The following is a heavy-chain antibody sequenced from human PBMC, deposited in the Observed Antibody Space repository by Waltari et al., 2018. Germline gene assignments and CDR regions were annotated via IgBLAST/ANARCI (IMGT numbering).Heavy chain of an antibody. V-gene: IGHV1-2*06. CDR3: AREGPEGLDF. CDR1: GYIFTGFY. J-gene: IGHJ4*02. Sequence: QVQLVQSGAELKKPGASMKVSCKASGYIFTGFYMHWVRQAPGQGLDWIGRINPKSGASNSTQKNQGRVTMTRETSISTAYMELTILRSDDTAVYYCAREGPEGLDFGGQGTLVTVSS. CDR2: INPKSGAS.